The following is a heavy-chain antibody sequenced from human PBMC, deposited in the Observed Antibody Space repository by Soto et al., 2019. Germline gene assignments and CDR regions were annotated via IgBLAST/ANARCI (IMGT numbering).Heavy chain of an antibody. D-gene: IGHD3-16*01. J-gene: IGHJ5*02. CDR1: GCTFSNYA. Sequence: SVKVSCKASGCTFSNYAISWVRQAPGQGLEWMGGIIPIFGTANYAQKFQGRVTITADESTSTAYMELSSLRSDGTAIYYGARMETFGALNWFDPWGQGTLVTVSS. V-gene: IGHV1-69*13. CDR2: IIPIFGTA. CDR3: ARMETFGALNWFDP.